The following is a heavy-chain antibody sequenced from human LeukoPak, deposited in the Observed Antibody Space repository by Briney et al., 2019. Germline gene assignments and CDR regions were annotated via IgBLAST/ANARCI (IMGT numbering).Heavy chain of an antibody. V-gene: IGHV1-3*01. D-gene: IGHD3-22*01. CDR3: ARGMYDSSGIDY. Sequence: ASVKVSCKASGYTFTSYAMHWVRQAPGQRLEWMGWINAGNGNTKYSQKFQGRVTITRDTSASTAYTELSSLRSEDTAVYYCARGMYDSSGIDYWGQGTLVTVSS. CDR2: INAGNGNT. CDR1: GYTFTSYA. J-gene: IGHJ4*02.